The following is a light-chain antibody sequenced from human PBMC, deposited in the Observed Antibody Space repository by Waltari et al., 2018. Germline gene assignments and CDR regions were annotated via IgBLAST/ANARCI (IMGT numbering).Light chain of an antibody. Sequence: QSVLTQPPSASGTPGQRVTISCSGRSPNIRSNYVYWYQQLPGTAPTLPIYRNNQRPSGVPDRCSGSKSGTSASLAISGLRSEDEADYYCAAWDDSLSGPVFGGGTKLTVL. CDR2: RNN. CDR1: SPNIRSNY. CDR3: AAWDDSLSGPV. J-gene: IGLJ2*01. V-gene: IGLV1-47*01.